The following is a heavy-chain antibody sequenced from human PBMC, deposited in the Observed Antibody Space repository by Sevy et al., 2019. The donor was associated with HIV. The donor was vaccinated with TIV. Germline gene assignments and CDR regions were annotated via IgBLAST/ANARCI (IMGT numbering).Heavy chain of an antibody. CDR1: GYTFTSYD. Sequence: ASVKVSCKASGYTFTSYDINWVRQATGQGLEWMGWMNPNSGNTGYAQKFQGRVTMTRNTSISPAYMELSSLRSEDTAVYYCARAYYYDSSGYYNTHYYYYGMDVWGQGTTVTVSS. D-gene: IGHD3-22*01. V-gene: IGHV1-8*01. J-gene: IGHJ6*02. CDR3: ARAYYYDSSGYYNTHYYYYGMDV. CDR2: MNPNSGNT.